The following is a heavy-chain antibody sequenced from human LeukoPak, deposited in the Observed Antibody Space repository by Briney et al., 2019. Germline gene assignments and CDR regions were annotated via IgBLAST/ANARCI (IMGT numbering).Heavy chain of an antibody. J-gene: IGHJ6*02. V-gene: IGHV1-69*13. CDR1: GGTFSSYA. Sequence: GASVKVSCKASGGTFSSYAISWVRQAPGQGLEWMGGIIPIFGTANYAQKFQGRVTITADESTSTAYMELSSLRSEDTAVYYCARVDQIYYYGMGVWGQGTTVTVSS. CDR3: ARVDQIYYYGMGV. CDR2: IIPIFGTA.